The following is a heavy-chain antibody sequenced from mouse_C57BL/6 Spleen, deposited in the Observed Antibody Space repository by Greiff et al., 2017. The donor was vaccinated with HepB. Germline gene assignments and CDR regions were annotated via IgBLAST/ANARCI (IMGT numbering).Heavy chain of an antibody. CDR2: INPSNGGT. J-gene: IGHJ1*03. CDR3: ARLGPYGSSYGYFDV. V-gene: IGHV1-53*01. Sequence: VQLQQSGTELVKPGASVKLSCKASGYTFTSYWMHWVKQRPGQGLEWIGNINPSNGGTNYNEKFKSKATLTVDKSSSTAYMQLSSLTSEDSAVYDCARLGPYGSSYGYFDVWGTGTTVTVSS. CDR1: GYTFTSYW. D-gene: IGHD1-1*01.